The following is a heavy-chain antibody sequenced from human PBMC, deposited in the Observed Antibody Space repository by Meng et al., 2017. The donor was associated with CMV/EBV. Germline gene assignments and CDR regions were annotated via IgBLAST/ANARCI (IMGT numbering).Heavy chain of an antibody. V-gene: IGHV4-61*02. CDR2: IYTSGST. D-gene: IGHD3-22*01. CDR1: GGSISSGSYY. CDR3: AREVVVITPYNWFDP. J-gene: IGHJ5*02. Sequence: QVRRQGSGPGLCKPSQTLSLTCTVSGGSISSGSYYWSWIRQPAGKGLEWIGRIYTSGSTNYNPSLKSRVTISVDTSKNQFSLKLSSVTAADTAVYYCAREVVVITPYNWFDPWGQGTLVTVSS.